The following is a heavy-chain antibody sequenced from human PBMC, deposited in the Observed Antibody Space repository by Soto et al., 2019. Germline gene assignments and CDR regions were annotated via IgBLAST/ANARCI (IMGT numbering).Heavy chain of an antibody. CDR3: ARDKDWAFDY. V-gene: IGHV3-48*04. CDR1: GFTFSSYS. Sequence: EVQLVESGGGLVQPGGSLRLSCVASGFTFSSYSMVWVRQAPGKGLEWISYIFATSTTIYYADSVKGRFTVSRDNTQNSMFLLMNSLIAEDTAIYYWARDKDWAFDYWGQGTLVTVPS. CDR2: IFATSTTI. J-gene: IGHJ4*02. D-gene: IGHD3-9*01.